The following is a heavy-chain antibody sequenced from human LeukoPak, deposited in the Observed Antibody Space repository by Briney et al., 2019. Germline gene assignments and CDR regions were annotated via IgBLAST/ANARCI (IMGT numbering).Heavy chain of an antibody. V-gene: IGHV4-4*07. J-gene: IGHJ4*02. D-gene: IGHD5-12*01. Sequence: KPSETLSLTCTGSGGSISGYFWSLIRQPARKGMDWSGRIYSSGSNNYNPSLKSRVTMSLDTSKNHLSLNLSSVTAADTAVYYCAREPTSGREPTSGRPLDYWGQGTLVTVSS. CDR2: IYSSGSN. CDR1: GGSISGYF. CDR3: AREPTSGREPTSGRPLDY.